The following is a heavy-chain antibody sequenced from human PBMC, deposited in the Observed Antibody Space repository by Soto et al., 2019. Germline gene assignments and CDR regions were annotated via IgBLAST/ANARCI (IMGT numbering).Heavy chain of an antibody. CDR3: ARLILQQSSIASRPWAWFDP. CDR1: GGSISSSSYY. V-gene: IGHV4-39*01. Sequence: SDALSTSCTVSGGSISSSSYYWGWIRQPPGKGLEWIGSIYYSGSTYYNPSLKSRVTISVGTSKNQFSLKLSSETAPDTAVYYCARLILQQSSIASRPWAWFDPWGQGTLVTVSS. D-gene: IGHD6-6*01. CDR2: IYYSGST. J-gene: IGHJ5*02.